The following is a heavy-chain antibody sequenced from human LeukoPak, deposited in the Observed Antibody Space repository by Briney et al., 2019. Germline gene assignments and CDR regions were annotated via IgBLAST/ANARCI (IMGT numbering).Heavy chain of an antibody. CDR3: AKDDAWLRFGE. CDR1: GFTFSNHG. V-gene: IGHV3-23*01. Sequence: PGGSLRLSCAASGFTFSNHGMNWVRQPPGKGLEWVSGISPSGDTTYYADSMKGRFTISKANTKNTPYLEMIIITAEHTSVYYCAKDDAWLRFGEWSQGTLVTVSS. D-gene: IGHD3-10*01. J-gene: IGHJ4*02. CDR2: ISPSGDTT.